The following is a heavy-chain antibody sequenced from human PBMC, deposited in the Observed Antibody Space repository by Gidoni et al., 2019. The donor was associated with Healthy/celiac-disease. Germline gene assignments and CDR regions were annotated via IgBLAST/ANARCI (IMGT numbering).Heavy chain of an antibody. J-gene: IGHJ5*02. CDR3: AKPPTTVTPFWFDP. V-gene: IGHV3-23*01. Sequence: DVQLLESAGGLAQPGGSPRLSRAPSRFPCSSYAMSWVRQAPGKGLEWVSAISGSGGSTYYADSVKGRFTISRDNSKNTLYLQMNSLRAEDTAVYYCAKPPTTVTPFWFDPWGQGTLVTVSS. CDR1: RFPCSSYA. D-gene: IGHD4-4*01. CDR2: ISGSGGST.